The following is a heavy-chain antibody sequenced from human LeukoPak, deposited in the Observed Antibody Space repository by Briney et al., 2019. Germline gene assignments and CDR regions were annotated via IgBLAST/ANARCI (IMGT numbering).Heavy chain of an antibody. V-gene: IGHV4-59*01. CDR2: IYYSGST. J-gene: IGHJ4*02. CDR1: GGSISSYY. CDR3: ARGDHSGYDSYFDY. D-gene: IGHD5-12*01. Sequence: SETLSLTCTVSGGSISSYYWSWIRQPPGKGLEWIGYIYYSGSTNYNPSLKSRVTISVDTSKNQFSLKLSSVTAADMAVYYCARGDHSGYDSYFDYWGQGTLVTVSS.